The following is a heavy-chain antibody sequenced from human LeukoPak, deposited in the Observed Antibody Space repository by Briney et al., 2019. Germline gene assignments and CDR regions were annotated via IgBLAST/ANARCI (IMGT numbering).Heavy chain of an antibody. CDR3: AKDRGFDY. CDR1: GFSFSSYA. J-gene: IGHJ4*02. Sequence: GGSLRLSCADSGFSFSSYAMSWVRRAPGEGLEWVSAISGSGGSTYYADSVKGRFTISRDNSKNTLYLQMNSLRAEDTAVYYCAKDRGFDYWGQGTLVTVSS. CDR2: ISGSGGST. V-gene: IGHV3-23*01.